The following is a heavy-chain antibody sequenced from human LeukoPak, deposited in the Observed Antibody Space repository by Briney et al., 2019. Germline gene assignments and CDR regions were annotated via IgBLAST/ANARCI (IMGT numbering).Heavy chain of an antibody. CDR2: ISAYNGNT. D-gene: IGHD2/OR15-2a*01. Sequence: GASVKVSCKASGYTFTSYGISWVRQAPGQGLEWMGWISAYNGNTNYAQKLQGRVTMTTDTSTSTAHMELRSLRSDDTAVYYCARDVPLWPPSYFDYWGQGTLVTVSS. CDR3: ARDVPLWPPSYFDY. J-gene: IGHJ4*02. V-gene: IGHV1-18*04. CDR1: GYTFTSYG.